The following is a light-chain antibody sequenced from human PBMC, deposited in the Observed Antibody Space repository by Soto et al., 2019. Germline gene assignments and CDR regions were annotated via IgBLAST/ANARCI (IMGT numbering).Light chain of an antibody. J-gene: IGKJ3*01. CDR3: HQYGSTPFT. CDR1: QGVSADS. V-gene: IGKV3-20*01. CDR2: GAS. Sequence: EIVLTQSTGTLSLSPGDTATLSCRASQGVSADSLAWYQQRLGQAPRLLIYGASNRAAGIPDRFSGNGSGTDFTLTISRLESEDVALYYCHQYGSTPFTFGPGTKVDIK.